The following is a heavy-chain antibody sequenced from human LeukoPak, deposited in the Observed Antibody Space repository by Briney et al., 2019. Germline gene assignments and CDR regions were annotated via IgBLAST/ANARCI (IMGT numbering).Heavy chain of an antibody. Sequence: GGSLRLSCAASGFTFSSYWMSWVRQAPGKGLEWVSGISGSAVTTHYADSVKGRFTISRDNSKNTLSLQMDSLRAEDTALYYCARVIYPSYYSFCGMDVWGQGTTVTVSS. CDR2: ISGSAVTT. V-gene: IGHV3-23*01. J-gene: IGHJ6*02. CDR1: GFTFSSYW. D-gene: IGHD3-10*01. CDR3: ARVIYPSYYSFCGMDV.